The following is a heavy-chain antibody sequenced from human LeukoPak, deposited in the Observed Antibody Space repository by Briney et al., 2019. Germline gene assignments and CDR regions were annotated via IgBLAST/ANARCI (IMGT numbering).Heavy chain of an antibody. Sequence: SQTLSLTCAISGDSVSSITTAWNWIRQSPSRGLEWLGRTYYRSRWYNDYAVSVRSRITINPDTSKNQFSLQTNSVTPEDTAVYYCTRQYSSGWSYYYGLDVWGQGTTVTVSS. V-gene: IGHV6-1*01. J-gene: IGHJ6*02. D-gene: IGHD6-19*01. CDR2: TYYRSRWYN. CDR3: TRQYSSGWSYYYGLDV. CDR1: GDSVSSITTA.